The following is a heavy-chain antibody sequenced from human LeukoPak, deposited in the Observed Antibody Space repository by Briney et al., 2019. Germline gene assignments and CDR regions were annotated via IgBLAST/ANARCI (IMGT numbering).Heavy chain of an antibody. D-gene: IGHD2-2*01. J-gene: IGHJ5*02. CDR3: VRRVSSTRSYDP. CDR2: IYYSGST. CDR1: GGSISSSSYY. V-gene: IGHV4-39*01. Sequence: SETLSLTCTVSGGSISSSSYYWGWIRQPPGKDRECIGSIYYSGSTYYNPSLKSRVTISVDTSKNQFSLKLSSVTAADTAVYYCVRRVSSTRSYDPWGQGTLVTVSS.